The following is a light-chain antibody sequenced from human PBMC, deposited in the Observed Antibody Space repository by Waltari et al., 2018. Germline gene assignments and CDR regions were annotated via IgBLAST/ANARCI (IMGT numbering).Light chain of an antibody. CDR1: NSNIGSYI. Sequence: QSVLTQAPSASGTPGQRVTISCSGSNSNIGSYIVSWYQQLPGTAPKLLIYSNNQRPSGVPGRFSGSKSGTSALLAISGLQSEDEAEYFCAAWDDTLSGYVFGTGTKVTVL. V-gene: IGLV1-44*01. CDR2: SNN. CDR3: AAWDDTLSGYV. J-gene: IGLJ1*01.